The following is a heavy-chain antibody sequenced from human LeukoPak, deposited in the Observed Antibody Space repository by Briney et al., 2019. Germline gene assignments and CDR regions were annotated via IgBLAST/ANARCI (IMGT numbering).Heavy chain of an antibody. V-gene: IGHV1-69*06. CDR3: ARGYCSSTSCYEGFNY. CDR2: IIPIFGTA. CDR1: GATFSSYV. D-gene: IGHD2-2*01. Sequence: SVKLSCKASGATFSSYVISWVRQAPGQGLGWMGGIIPIFGTANYAQKFQGRVTITADKSTSTAYMELSSLRSEDTAVYYCARGYCSSTSCYEGFNYWGQGTLVTVSS. J-gene: IGHJ4*02.